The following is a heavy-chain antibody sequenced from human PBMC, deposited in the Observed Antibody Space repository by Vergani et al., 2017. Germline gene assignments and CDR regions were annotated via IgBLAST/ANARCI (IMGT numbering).Heavy chain of an antibody. Sequence: QVQLQESGPGLVKPSQTLSLTCTVSGGSFSSGDYYWSWIRQPPGKGLEWIGYIYYSGSTYYNPSLKSRVTISVDTSKNQFSLKLSAVTAADTAVYYCARVGVVRGVSYYYYYYGMDVWGQXP. CDR1: GGSFSSGDYY. CDR3: ARVGVVRGVSYYYYYYGMDV. D-gene: IGHD3-10*01. J-gene: IGHJ6*02. CDR2: IYYSGST. V-gene: IGHV4-30-4*08.